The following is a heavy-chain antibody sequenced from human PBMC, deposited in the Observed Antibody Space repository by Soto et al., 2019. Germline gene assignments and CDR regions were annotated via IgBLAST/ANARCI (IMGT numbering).Heavy chain of an antibody. D-gene: IGHD3-3*01. CDR3: ARLYYDYV. Sequence: PGGSLRLSCAGSDDTFSTYSMNWVRQAPGKGLEWVAYISYDSETTSYADSVRCRFTISRDDGKKSLFLQSDSLRDEDSAVYYCARLYYDYVWGQGTTVTVSS. CDR2: ISYDSETT. J-gene: IGHJ6*02. CDR1: DDTFSTYS. V-gene: IGHV3-48*02.